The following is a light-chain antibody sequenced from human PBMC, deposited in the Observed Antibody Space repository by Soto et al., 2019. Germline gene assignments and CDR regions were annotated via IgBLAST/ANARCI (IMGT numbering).Light chain of an antibody. CDR3: QHYFNIPFT. Sequence: DIVMTQSPDSLAVSLGERATINCKSSQSVFYSSANKTKLAWYQQKPGQPPKLLIYWASTRQSGVPYRFRGSGSGTDVTLTISSLQAEDVAVYYCQHYFNIPFTFGPGTKVDIK. J-gene: IGKJ3*01. CDR1: QSVFYSSANKTK. V-gene: IGKV4-1*01. CDR2: WAS.